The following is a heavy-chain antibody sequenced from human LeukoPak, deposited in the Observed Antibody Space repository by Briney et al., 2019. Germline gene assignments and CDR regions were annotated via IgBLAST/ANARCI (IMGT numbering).Heavy chain of an antibody. CDR2: IKEDGGEK. J-gene: IGHJ5*02. D-gene: IGHD6-13*01. Sequence: GGSLRLSCADSGFTFSNYWMSWVRQAPGKGLEWVANIKEDGGEKYYVDSVKGRFTISRDNAKKSLYLQMNSLRAEDKAVYYCAKGQQLGSWGQGTLVTVSS. CDR1: GFTFSNYW. V-gene: IGHV3-7*04. CDR3: AKGQQLGS.